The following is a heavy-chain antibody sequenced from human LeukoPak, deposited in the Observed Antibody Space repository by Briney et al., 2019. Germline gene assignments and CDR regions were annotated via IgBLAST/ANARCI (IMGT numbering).Heavy chain of an antibody. CDR1: GFTFSSYA. V-gene: IGHV3-23*01. CDR2: ISGSGGST. CDR3: ARAGPLWEQLGYYFDY. Sequence: GGSLRLSCAASGFTFSSYAMSWVRQAPGKGLEWVSAISGSGGSTYYADSVKGRFTISRDNSKNTLYLQMNSLRAEDTAVYYCARAGPLWEQLGYYFDYWGQGTLVTVSS. J-gene: IGHJ4*02. D-gene: IGHD6-13*01.